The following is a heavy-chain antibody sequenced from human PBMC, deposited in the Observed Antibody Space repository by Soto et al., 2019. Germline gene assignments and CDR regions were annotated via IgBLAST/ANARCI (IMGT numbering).Heavy chain of an antibody. CDR1: GYTFTSYG. J-gene: IGHJ6*02. CDR3: ARGGEQYPYYYYYGMDV. V-gene: IGHV1-18*01. D-gene: IGHD2-2*01. CDR2: ISAYNGNT. Sequence: QVQLVQSGAEVKKPGASVKVSCKASGYTFTSYGISWVRQAPGQGLEWMGWISAYNGNTNYAQKLQGRVTMTTDTSTSTAYMELRSLRSDDTAVNYCARGGEQYPYYYYYGMDVWGQGTTVTVSS.